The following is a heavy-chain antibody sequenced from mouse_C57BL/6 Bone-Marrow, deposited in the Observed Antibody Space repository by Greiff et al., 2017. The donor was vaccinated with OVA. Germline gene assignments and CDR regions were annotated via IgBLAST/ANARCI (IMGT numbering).Heavy chain of an antibody. CDR2: ILPGSGST. CDR1: GYTFTGYW. V-gene: IGHV1-9*01. CDR3: ARKAYYYGSRRYYFDY. Sequence: VMLVESGAELMKPGASVKLSCKATGYTFTGYWIEWVKQRPGHGLEWIGEILPGSGSTNYNEKFKGKATFTADTSSNTAYMQLSSLTTEDSAIYYCARKAYYYGSRRYYFDYWGQGTTLTVSS. D-gene: IGHD1-1*01. J-gene: IGHJ2*01.